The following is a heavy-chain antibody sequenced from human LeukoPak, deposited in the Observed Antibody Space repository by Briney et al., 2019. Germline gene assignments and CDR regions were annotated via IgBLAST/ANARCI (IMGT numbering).Heavy chain of an antibody. D-gene: IGHD3-10*01. J-gene: IGHJ4*02. V-gene: IGHV4-34*01. CDR3: ARVRGVIDY. CDR2: INQSGST. Sequence: SETLSLTCAVYGGSFSGYYWIWIRQPPGKGLEWIGEINQSGSTNYNPSLKSRVTISLGSSKNQFSLKLSSVTAADTAVYYCARVRGVIDYWGQGTLVTVSS. CDR1: GGSFSGYY.